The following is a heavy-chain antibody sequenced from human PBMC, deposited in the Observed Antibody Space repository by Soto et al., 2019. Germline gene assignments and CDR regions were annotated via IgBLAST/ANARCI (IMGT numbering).Heavy chain of an antibody. CDR1: GYTFTSYA. Sequence: QVQIVQSGAEVKKPGASVKVSCKASGYTFTSYAMHWVRQAPGQRLEWMGWINAGNGNTKYSQKFQGRGSITRDTAASTAYMELSSLRSEGTAVYYCAASKYCSSTSCYPGYYYMDVWGKGTTVTVSS. CDR3: AASKYCSSTSCYPGYYYMDV. D-gene: IGHD2-2*01. V-gene: IGHV1-3*01. CDR2: INAGNGNT. J-gene: IGHJ6*03.